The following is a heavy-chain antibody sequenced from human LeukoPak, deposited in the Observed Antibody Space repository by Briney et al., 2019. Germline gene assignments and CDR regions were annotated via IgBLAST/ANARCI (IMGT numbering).Heavy chain of an antibody. Sequence: SETLSLICTVSGGSISSSSYYWGWIRQPPGKGLEWIGSIYYSGSTYYNPSLKSRVTISVDTSKNQFSLKLSSVTAADTAVYYCASRIVGATRGLDYWGQGTLVTVSS. CDR1: GGSISSSSYY. V-gene: IGHV4-39*07. CDR3: ASRIVGATRGLDY. J-gene: IGHJ4*02. CDR2: IYYSGST. D-gene: IGHD1-26*01.